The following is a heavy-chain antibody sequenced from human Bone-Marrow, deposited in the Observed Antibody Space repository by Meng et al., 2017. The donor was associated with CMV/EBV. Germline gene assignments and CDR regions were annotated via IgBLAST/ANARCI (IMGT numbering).Heavy chain of an antibody. D-gene: IGHD2-2*02. CDR1: GGTFSSYA. V-gene: IGHV1-69*10. CDR2: IIPILGIA. J-gene: IGHJ6*02. Sequence: SVKVSCKASGGTFSSYAISWVRQAPGQGLEWMGGIIPILGIANYAQKFQGRVTITADKSTSTAYMELSSLRSEDTAVYYCARDVVVVPPAIKFRGYYGMDVWGQGTTVTGSS. CDR3: ARDVVVVPPAIKFRGYYGMDV.